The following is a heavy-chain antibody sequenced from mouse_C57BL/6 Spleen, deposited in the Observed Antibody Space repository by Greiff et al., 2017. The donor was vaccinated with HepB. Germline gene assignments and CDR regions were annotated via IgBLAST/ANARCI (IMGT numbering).Heavy chain of an antibody. J-gene: IGHJ4*01. Sequence: QVQLKQPGAELVRPGASVKLSCKASGYTFTDYYIHWVKQRPGQGLEWIGRIYPANGYTYYNEKFKGKATLTAETSSSTAYMQLSSLTSEDSAVYFCARQIYTDVDECDMDDWGKGTTVTVSS. CDR3: ARQIYTDVDECDMDD. V-gene: IGHV1-76*01. D-gene: IGHD2-12*01. CDR1: GYTFTDYY. CDR2: IYPANGYT.